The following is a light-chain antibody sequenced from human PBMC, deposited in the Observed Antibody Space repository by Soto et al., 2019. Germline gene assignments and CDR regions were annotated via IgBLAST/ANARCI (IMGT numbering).Light chain of an antibody. CDR2: GAS. V-gene: IGKV3-20*01. CDR3: QQYGISTYT. Sequence: EIVLTQSPGTLSLSPGERATLSCRASQSVSSYLAWYQQKPGRAPRLLIYGASSRATGIPDRFSGSGSGTDFTLTISRLEPEDFAVYYCQQYGISTYTFGQGTKVDIK. CDR1: QSVSSY. J-gene: IGKJ2*01.